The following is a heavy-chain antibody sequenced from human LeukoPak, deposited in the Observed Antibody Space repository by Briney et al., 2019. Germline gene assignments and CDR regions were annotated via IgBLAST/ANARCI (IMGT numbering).Heavy chain of an antibody. D-gene: IGHD3-22*01. J-gene: IGHJ4*02. CDR3: AKRGVVIRVILVGFHKEAYYFDS. V-gene: IGHV3-23*01. Sequence: GGSLRLSCAVSGITLSNYGMSWVRQAPGKGLEWVAGISDSGGRTNCADSVKGRFTIPRDNSKNTLYLQMNSLRAEDTAVYFCAKRGVVIRVILVGFHKEAYYFDSWGQGALVTVSS. CDR1: GITLSNYG. CDR2: ISDSGGRT.